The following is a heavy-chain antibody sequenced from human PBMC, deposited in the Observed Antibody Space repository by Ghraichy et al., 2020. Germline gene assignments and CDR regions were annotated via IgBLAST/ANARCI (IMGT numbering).Heavy chain of an antibody. V-gene: IGHV4-39*01. CDR1: GDSINSSSYY. Sequence: GSLRLSCTVSGDSINSSSYYWGWIRQPPGKGLEWIGSIYYSGSTYDIPSLKSRVTISVDTSKNQFSLSLSSVTAADTAVYYCARHKNGYQGYYYMDVWGKGTTVTVSS. D-gene: IGHD6-25*01. CDR3: ARHKNGYQGYYYMDV. J-gene: IGHJ6*03. CDR2: IYYSGST.